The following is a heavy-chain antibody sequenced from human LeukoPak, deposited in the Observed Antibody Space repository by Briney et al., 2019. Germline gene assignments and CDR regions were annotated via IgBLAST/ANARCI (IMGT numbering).Heavy chain of an antibody. CDR2: IYYSGNT. CDR3: ATKDGYSGYGSIYYYYGMDV. V-gene: IGHV4-39*02. D-gene: IGHD5-12*01. Sequence: SETLSLTCTVSGGAISSSSYYWGWIRQPPGKGLEWIGSIYYSGNTYYNPSLKSRVTISVDTSKNHFSLKLSSVTAADTAVYYCATKDGYSGYGSIYYYYGMDVWGQGTTVTVSS. CDR1: GGAISSSSYY. J-gene: IGHJ6*02.